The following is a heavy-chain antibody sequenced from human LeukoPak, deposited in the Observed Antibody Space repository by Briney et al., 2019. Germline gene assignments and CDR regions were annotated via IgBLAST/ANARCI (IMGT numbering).Heavy chain of an antibody. V-gene: IGHV5-51*01. J-gene: IGHJ5*02. CDR3: ARRGVPTAMGGWFDP. D-gene: IGHD5-18*01. CDR1: GYRFTMYW. CDR2: IYPGDSDT. Sequence: GESLKISCEASGYRFTMYWIGWVRQMPGKGLEWMGIIYPGDSDTRYSPSFQGQVTISADKSISTAYLQWSSLKASDTAMYYCARRGVPTAMGGWFDPWGQGTLVTVSS.